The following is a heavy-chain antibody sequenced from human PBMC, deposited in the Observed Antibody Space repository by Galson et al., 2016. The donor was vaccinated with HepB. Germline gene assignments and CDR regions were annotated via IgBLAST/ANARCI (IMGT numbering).Heavy chain of an antibody. CDR3: ARGRPYCSSTSCYPTYYYYYGMDVY. Sequence: SLRLSCAASGFRFSYYGMHWVRQAPGKGLEWVSLIYSGGSTYYADSVKGRFTISRDNSKNTLYLQMNSLRAEDTAVYYCARGRPYCSSTSCYPTYYYYYGMDVYWGQGTLVSVSS. V-gene: IGHV3-53*01. CDR1: GFRFSYYG. J-gene: IGHJ4*02. CDR2: IYSGGST. D-gene: IGHD2-2*01.